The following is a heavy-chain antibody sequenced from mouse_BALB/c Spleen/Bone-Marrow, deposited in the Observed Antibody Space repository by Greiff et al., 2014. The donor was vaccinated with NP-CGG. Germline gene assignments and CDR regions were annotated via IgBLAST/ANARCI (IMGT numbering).Heavy chain of an antibody. J-gene: IGHJ4*01. D-gene: IGHD1-2*01. CDR2: IWADGST. Sequence: QVQLQQSGPGLVAPSQSLSISCTVSGFSLTSYGVHWVRQPPGKGLEWLGVIWADGSTNYNSALMSRLSISKDNSKSQVFLKMNSLQTDDTAMYYCARITTATGAMDYRGQGTSVTVSS. V-gene: IGHV2-9*02. CDR1: GFSLTSYG. CDR3: ARITTATGAMDY.